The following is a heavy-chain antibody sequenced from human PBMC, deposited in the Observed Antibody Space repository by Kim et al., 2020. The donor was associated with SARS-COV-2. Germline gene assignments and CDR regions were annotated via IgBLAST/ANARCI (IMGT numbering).Heavy chain of an antibody. V-gene: IGHV1-69*13. CDR1: GGTFSSYA. CDR2: IIPIFCTA. CDR3: ARPIAAAGIFPYYGMDV. D-gene: IGHD6-13*01. Sequence: SVKVSCKASGGTFSSYAISWVRQAPGQGLEWMGGIIPIFCTANYAQKFQGRVTITADESTSTAYMELSSLRSEDTAVYYCARPIAAAGIFPYYGMDVWGQGTTVTVSS. J-gene: IGHJ6*02.